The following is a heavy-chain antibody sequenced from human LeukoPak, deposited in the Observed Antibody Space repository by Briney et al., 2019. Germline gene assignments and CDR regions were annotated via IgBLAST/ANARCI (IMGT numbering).Heavy chain of an antibody. V-gene: IGHV3-66*01. CDR3: AKEFREGDSSGYYPRYYFDY. J-gene: IGHJ4*02. D-gene: IGHD3-22*01. Sequence: PGGSLRLSCAASGFTVSSNYMSWVRQAPGKGLEWVSVIYSGGSTYYADSVKGRFTISRDNSKNTLYLQMNSLRAEDTAVYYCAKEFREGDSSGYYPRYYFDYWGQGTLVTVSS. CDR1: GFTVSSNY. CDR2: IYSGGST.